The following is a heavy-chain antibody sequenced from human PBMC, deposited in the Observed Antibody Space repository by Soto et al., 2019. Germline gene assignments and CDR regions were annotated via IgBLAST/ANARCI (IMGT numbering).Heavy chain of an antibody. CDR2: IKQDGSEK. Sequence: EVQLVESGGGLVQPGGSLRLSCAASGFTFSSYWMSWVRQAPGKGLEWVANIKQDGSEKYYVDSVKGRFTISRDNAKNSLYLQMNSLRAEDTAVYYCAMAGTRASPAPRVVGYWGQGTLVTVSS. CDR3: AMAGTRASPAPRVVGY. D-gene: IGHD6-19*01. J-gene: IGHJ4*02. CDR1: GFTFSSYW. V-gene: IGHV3-7*05.